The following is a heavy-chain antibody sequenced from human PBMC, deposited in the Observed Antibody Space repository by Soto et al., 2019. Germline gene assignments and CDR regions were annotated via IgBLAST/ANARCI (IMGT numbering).Heavy chain of an antibody. CDR3: ARVWGHYDILTGSGFGRFDY. Sequence: GASVKVSCKASGYTFTSYYMHWVRQAPGQGLEWMGIINPSGGSTSYAQKFQGRVTMTRDTSTSTVYMELSSLRSEDTAVYYCARVWGHYDILTGSGFGRFDYWGQGTLVTVSS. V-gene: IGHV1-46*01. D-gene: IGHD3-9*01. CDR1: GYTFTSYY. J-gene: IGHJ4*02. CDR2: INPSGGST.